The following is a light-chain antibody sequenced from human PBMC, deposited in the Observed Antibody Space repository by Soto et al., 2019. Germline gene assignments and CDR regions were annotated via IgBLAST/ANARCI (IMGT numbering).Light chain of an antibody. CDR2: EVN. CDR3: SSFTSSSTWV. V-gene: IGLV2-14*01. Sequence: QSALTQPASVSGSPGQSITISCTGTSSDVGIYKYVSWYQQHPGKAPKLIIYEVNDRPSGVSNRFSGSKSGNTASLTISGLQAEDEADYYCSSFTSSSTWVFGGGTKLTVL. J-gene: IGLJ3*02. CDR1: SSDVGIYKY.